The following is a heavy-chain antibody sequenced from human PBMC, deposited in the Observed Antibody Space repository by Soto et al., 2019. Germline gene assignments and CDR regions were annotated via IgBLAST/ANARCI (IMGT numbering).Heavy chain of an antibody. V-gene: IGHV1-58*02. D-gene: IGHD2-15*01. CDR2: IVVGSGQT. CDR3: SADRPDIGVGWWV. CDR1: GSGFISSG. J-gene: IGHJ6*02. Sequence: GASVKVSCKASGSGFISSGIQSVRQAHGQRLEWIGWIVVGSGQTNYAQNFKERAAITRDTSTGTAYIELTSLSPEDTAVYYCSADRPDIGVGWWVWGQGTTVTVSS.